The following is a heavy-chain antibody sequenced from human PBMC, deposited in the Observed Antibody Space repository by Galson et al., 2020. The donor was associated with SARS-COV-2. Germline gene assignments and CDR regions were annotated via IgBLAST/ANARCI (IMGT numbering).Heavy chain of an antibody. Sequence: SETLSLTCAVSGYSISSGYYWGWIRQPPGKGLEWIGSIYHSGSTYYNPSLKSRVTISVDTSKNQFSLKLSSVTAADTAVYYCARLGHDSSGGDYWGQGTLVTVSS. CDR2: IYHSGST. CDR3: ARLGHDSSGGDY. J-gene: IGHJ4*02. V-gene: IGHV4-38-2*01. D-gene: IGHD3-22*01. CDR1: GYSISSGYY.